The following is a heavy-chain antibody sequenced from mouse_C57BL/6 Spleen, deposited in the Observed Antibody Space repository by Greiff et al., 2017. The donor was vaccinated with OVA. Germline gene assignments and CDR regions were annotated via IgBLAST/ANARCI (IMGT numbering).Heavy chain of an antibody. J-gene: IGHJ2*01. Sequence: EVQLVESGGGLVKPGGSLKLSCAASGFTFSSYAMSWVRQTPEKRLEWVATISDGGSYTYYPDNVKGRFTISRDNAKTNLYLQMSHLKSEDTAMYYCARDDYYGSSPYYFDYWGQGTTLTVSS. CDR2: ISDGGSYT. CDR3: ARDDYYGSSPYYFDY. CDR1: GFTFSSYA. D-gene: IGHD1-1*01. V-gene: IGHV5-4*01.